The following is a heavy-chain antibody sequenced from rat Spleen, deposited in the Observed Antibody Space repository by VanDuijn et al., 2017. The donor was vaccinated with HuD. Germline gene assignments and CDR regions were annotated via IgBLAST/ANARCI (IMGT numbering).Heavy chain of an antibody. CDR2: ISSGGGNT. CDR3: AVAGYGY. CDR1: GFTFSDYA. Sequence: EVQLVESGGGLVQPGRSLKLSCAASGFTFSDYAMAWVRQAPKKGLEWVTSISSGGGNTYYRDSVKGRFTISRDNAKNTQYLQMDSLRSEDTATYYCAVAGYGYWGQGVMVTVSS. V-gene: IGHV5S13*01. D-gene: IGHD4-3*01. J-gene: IGHJ2*01.